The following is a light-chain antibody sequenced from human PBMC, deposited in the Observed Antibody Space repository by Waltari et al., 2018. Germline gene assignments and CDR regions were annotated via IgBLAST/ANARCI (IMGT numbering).Light chain of an antibody. V-gene: IGKV3-11*01. CDR1: QSVSSY. CDR3: QQRSNWYT. Sequence: EIVLTQSPATLSLSPGERATLSCRASQSVSSYLAWDQQKPGQAPRLLIYDASNRATGIPARFSGSGSGTDFTLTISSLEPEDFAVYYCQQRSNWYTFGQGTKLEIK. CDR2: DAS. J-gene: IGKJ2*01.